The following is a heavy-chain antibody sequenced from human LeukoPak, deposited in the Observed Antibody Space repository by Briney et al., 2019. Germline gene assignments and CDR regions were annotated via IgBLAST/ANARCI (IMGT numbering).Heavy chain of an antibody. D-gene: IGHD7-27*01. V-gene: IGHV3-7*01. J-gene: IGHJ4*02. CDR1: GFTFSNNW. CDR3: ARGSNWGGDY. CDR2: IKPDGSGK. Sequence: PGGSLRLSCAASGFTFSNNWMSWVRQAPGKGLEWVATIKPDGSGKYYVDSVKGRFTMSRDNAKNSLFLQMNSLRAEDTAVYYCARGSNWGGDYWGQGTLVTVSS.